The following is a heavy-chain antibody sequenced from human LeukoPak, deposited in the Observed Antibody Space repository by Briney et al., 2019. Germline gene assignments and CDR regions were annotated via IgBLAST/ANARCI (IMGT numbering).Heavy chain of an antibody. CDR1: GGSISSYY. CDR2: IYTSGST. CDR3: ARDAEHSYGRYFAY. D-gene: IGHD5-18*01. J-gene: IGHJ4*02. V-gene: IGHV4-4*07. Sequence: SETLSLTCTVSGGSISSYYWSWIRQPAGKGLEWIGRIYTSGSTNYNPSLKSRVTISVDKSKNQFSLKLSSVTAADTAVYYCARDAEHSYGRYFAYWGQGILVTVSS.